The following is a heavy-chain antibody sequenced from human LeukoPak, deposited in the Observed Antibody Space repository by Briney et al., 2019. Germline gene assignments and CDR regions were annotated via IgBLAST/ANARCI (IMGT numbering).Heavy chain of an antibody. CDR1: GYTFTSYG. V-gene: IGHV1-18*01. CDR2: ISAYNGNT. Sequence: ASVKVSCKASGYTFTSYGISWVRQAPGQGPEWMGWISAYNGNTNDAQKLQGRVTMTTDTSTTTAYMELRSLRSDDTAVYYCARVPVSGPGARFDYWGQGTLVTVSS. J-gene: IGHJ4*02. CDR3: ARVPVSGPGARFDY. D-gene: IGHD4-11*01.